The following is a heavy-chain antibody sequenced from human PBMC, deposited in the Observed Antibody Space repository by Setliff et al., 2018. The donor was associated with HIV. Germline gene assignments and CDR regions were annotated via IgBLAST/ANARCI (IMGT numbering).Heavy chain of an antibody. D-gene: IGHD2-15*01. J-gene: IGHJ1*01. CDR3: ARARRAGSGPKYFQH. V-gene: IGHV4-34*01. CDR1: GGSFNGYY. Sequence: PSETLSLTCAVYGGSFNGYYWSWIRQPPGKGLEWIGEINHSGSTNYNPSLKSRVTMSVDKSKNQFSLRLSSVTAADTAVYYCARARRAGSGPKYFQHWGQGTRVTVS. CDR2: INHSGST.